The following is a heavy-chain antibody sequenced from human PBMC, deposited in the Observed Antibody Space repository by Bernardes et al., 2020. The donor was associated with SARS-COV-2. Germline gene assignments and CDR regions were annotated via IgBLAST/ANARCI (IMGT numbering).Heavy chain of an antibody. CDR2: ISGSGDST. Sequence: GGSLRLSCAASGFIFSSYAMSWVRQAPGKGLEWVSDISGSGDSTYYADSVKGRFTISRDNSKNTLYLQMNSLRADDTAFFYCAKRHYYGSGSYEYWGQGTLVTVSS. D-gene: IGHD3-10*01. CDR3: AKRHYYGSGSYEY. CDR1: GFIFSSYA. J-gene: IGHJ4*02. V-gene: IGHV3-23*01.